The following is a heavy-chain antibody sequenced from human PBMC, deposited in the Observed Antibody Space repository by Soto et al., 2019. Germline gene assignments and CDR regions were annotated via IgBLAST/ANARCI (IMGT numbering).Heavy chain of an antibody. D-gene: IGHD5-12*01. CDR1: GASISGYY. Sequence: QVQLQESGPGLAKPSETLSLTCIVSGASISGYYWSWIRQSPGRGLEWIGHIYYSGYTTYNPSLKSRVTLSVDTSKNQFSLKLSSVTGADTAVYYCARGNGYNLYWGQGTLVTVSS. CDR2: IYYSGYT. J-gene: IGHJ4*02. V-gene: IGHV4-59*01. CDR3: ARGNGYNLY.